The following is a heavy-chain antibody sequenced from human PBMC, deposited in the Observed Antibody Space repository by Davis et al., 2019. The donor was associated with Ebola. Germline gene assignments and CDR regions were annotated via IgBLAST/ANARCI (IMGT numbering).Heavy chain of an antibody. CDR1: GFTFSNYD. CDR3: AREYSSGTLQFFYYMEV. D-gene: IGHD6-25*01. J-gene: IGHJ6*03. V-gene: IGHV3-33*05. CDR2: IQSDGNLE. Sequence: GESLKIACAASGFTFSNYDMHWVRQAPGKGLEWVAVIQSDGNLEHYLDSVKGRFTISRDNWKNTLYLQMNSLRAEDTAVYYCAREYSSGTLQFFYYMEVWGKGTTVTVSS.